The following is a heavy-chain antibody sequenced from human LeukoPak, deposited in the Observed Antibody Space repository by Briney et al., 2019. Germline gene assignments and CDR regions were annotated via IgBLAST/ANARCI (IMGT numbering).Heavy chain of an antibody. Sequence: ASVKVSCKASGGTFSSYAISWVRQAPGQGLEWMGWINPNSGGTNYAQKFQGRVTMTRDTSISTAYMELSRLRSDDTAVYYCARGTTLYDAFDIWGQGTMVTVSS. CDR3: ARGTTLYDAFDI. J-gene: IGHJ3*02. CDR1: GGTFSSYA. V-gene: IGHV1-2*02. D-gene: IGHD2-2*01. CDR2: INPNSGGT.